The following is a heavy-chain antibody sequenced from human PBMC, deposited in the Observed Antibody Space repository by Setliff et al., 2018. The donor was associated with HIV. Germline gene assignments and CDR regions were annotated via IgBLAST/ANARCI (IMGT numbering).Heavy chain of an antibody. Sequence: GASVKVSCKASGYSFSNYAINWVRQAPGQGLEWMGWIKTDSGNPTYAQGFTGRFVFSLDTSVRTAYLQISSLKAEDSAVYYCARDPPVGGVLDGYKYGADDYWGQGTLVTVSS. J-gene: IGHJ4*02. CDR2: IKTDSGNP. CDR1: GYSFSNYA. D-gene: IGHD3-3*01. V-gene: IGHV7-4-1*02. CDR3: ARDPPVGGVLDGYKYGADDY.